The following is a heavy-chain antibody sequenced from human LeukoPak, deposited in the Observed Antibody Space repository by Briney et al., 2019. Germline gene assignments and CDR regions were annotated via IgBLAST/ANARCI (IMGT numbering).Heavy chain of an antibody. CDR1: GFTFSSYA. CDR2: ISYDGSNK. Sequence: PGGSLRLSCAASGFTFSSYAMHWVRQAPGKGLEWVAVISYDGSNKYYADSVKGRFTISRDNSKNTLYLQMNSLRAEDTAVYYCARGHPITYYYDSSGYYSYYYGMDVWGQGTTVTVSS. V-gene: IGHV3-30-3*01. CDR3: ARGHPITYYYDSSGYYSYYYGMDV. J-gene: IGHJ6*02. D-gene: IGHD3-22*01.